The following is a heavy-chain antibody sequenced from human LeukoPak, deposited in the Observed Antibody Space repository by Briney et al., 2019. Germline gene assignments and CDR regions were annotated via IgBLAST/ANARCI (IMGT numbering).Heavy chain of an antibody. V-gene: IGHV4-34*01. CDR1: GGSFSGYH. CDR3: ARANFLGYCNNGVCPGGGLPFDY. Sequence: PSETLSLTCAVYGGSFSGYHWSWIRQPPGKGLEWIGEITHGEAANYNPSLKSRITISMDTSKNQFSLKLSSVTAADTAMYYCARANFLGYCNNGVCPGGGLPFDYWGQGTLVSVSS. D-gene: IGHD2-8*01. J-gene: IGHJ4*02. CDR2: ITHGEAA.